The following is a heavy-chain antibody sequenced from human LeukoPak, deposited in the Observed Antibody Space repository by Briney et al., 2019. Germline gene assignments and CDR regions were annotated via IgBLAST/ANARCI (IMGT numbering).Heavy chain of an antibody. CDR3: ARAEGYCSSTSCYGYWFDL. J-gene: IGHJ5*02. D-gene: IGHD2-2*01. Sequence: KPSETLSLTCAVYGGSFSGYYWSWIRQPPGKGLEWIGEINHSGSTNYNPSLKSRVTISVDTSKNQFSLKLSSVTAADTAVYYCARAEGYCSSTSCYGYWFDLWGQGTLVTVSS. V-gene: IGHV4-34*01. CDR2: INHSGST. CDR1: GGSFSGYY.